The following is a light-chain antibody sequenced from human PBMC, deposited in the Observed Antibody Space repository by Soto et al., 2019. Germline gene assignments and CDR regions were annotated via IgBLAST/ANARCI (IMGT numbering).Light chain of an antibody. CDR3: QQSYSTPT. V-gene: IGKV1-39*01. Sequence: DIQMTQSPSSLSASVGDRVTIPCRASQSISSYLNWYPQKPGKAPKLLIYAASSLQSGVQSRFSGSGSGTDFTLTISSLQPEDFATYYCQQSYSTPTFGQGTRLEIK. CDR1: QSISSY. CDR2: AAS. J-gene: IGKJ5*01.